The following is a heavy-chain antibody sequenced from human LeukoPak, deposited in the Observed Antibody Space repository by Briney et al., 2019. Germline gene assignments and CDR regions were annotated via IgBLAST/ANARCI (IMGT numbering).Heavy chain of an antibody. CDR1: GFTFSSYW. Sequence: GGSLRFSCAASGFTFSSYWMHWVRQAPGKGLVWVSRINSDGSSTSYADSVKGRFTISRDNAKNTLYLQMNSLRAEDTAVYYCARASIVVAPFHWFDPWGQGTLVTVSS. V-gene: IGHV3-74*01. D-gene: IGHD2-15*01. J-gene: IGHJ5*02. CDR2: INSDGSST. CDR3: ARASIVVAPFHWFDP.